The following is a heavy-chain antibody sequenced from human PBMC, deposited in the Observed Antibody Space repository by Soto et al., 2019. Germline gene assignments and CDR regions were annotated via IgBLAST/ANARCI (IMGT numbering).Heavy chain of an antibody. V-gene: IGHV4-30-2*01. J-gene: IGHJ4*02. D-gene: IGHD3-9*01. CDR3: ARNYDILTGYYSFPEE. CDR1: GGSISSGGYS. CDR2: IYHSGST. Sequence: SETLSLTCAVSGGSISSGGYSWSWIRPPPGKGLDWIGYIYHSGSTYYNPSLKSRVTISVDRSKNQFSLKLSSVTAADTAVYYCARNYDILTGYYSFPEEWGQGTLVTVSS.